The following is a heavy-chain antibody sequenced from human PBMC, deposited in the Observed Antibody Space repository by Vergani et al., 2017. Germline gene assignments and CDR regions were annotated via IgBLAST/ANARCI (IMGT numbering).Heavy chain of an antibody. Sequence: QVQLQESGPGLVKPSETLSLTFTVSGGSISSYYWSCIRQPPGKGLEWIGYIYYSGSTNYNPSLKSRVTISVDTSKNQFSLKLSSVTAADTAVYYCARGFYDFWSGVNPGWFDPWGQGSLVTVSS. D-gene: IGHD3-3*01. CDR1: GGSISSYY. V-gene: IGHV4-59*01. J-gene: IGHJ5*02. CDR2: IYYSGST. CDR3: ARGFYDFWSGVNPGWFDP.